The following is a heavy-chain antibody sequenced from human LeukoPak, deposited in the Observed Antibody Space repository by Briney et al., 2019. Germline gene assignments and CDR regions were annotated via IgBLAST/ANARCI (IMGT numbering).Heavy chain of an antibody. J-gene: IGHJ4*02. D-gene: IGHD3-10*01. CDR3: ERDWNTMVRGVITPFDY. Sequence: ASVKVSCKASGYTFTSYGISWVRQAPGQGLEWMGWISAYNGNTNYAQKLQGRVTMTTDTSTSTAYMELRSLRSDDTAVYYCERDWNTMVRGVITPFDYWGQGTLVTVSS. CDR1: GYTFTSYG. V-gene: IGHV1-18*01. CDR2: ISAYNGNT.